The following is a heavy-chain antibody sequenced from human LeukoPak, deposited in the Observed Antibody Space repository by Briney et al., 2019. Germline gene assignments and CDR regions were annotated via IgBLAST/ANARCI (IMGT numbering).Heavy chain of an antibody. J-gene: IGHJ4*02. CDR1: GGSISSYY. V-gene: IGHV4-39*01. D-gene: IGHD3-22*01. CDR2: IYYSGST. Sequence: SETLSLTCTVSGGSISSYYWGWIRQPPGKGLEWIGSIYYSGSTYYNPSLKSRVTISVDTSKNQFSLKLSSVTAADTAVYYCARGPKDSSGYQFDYWGQGTLVTVSS. CDR3: ARGPKDSSGYQFDY.